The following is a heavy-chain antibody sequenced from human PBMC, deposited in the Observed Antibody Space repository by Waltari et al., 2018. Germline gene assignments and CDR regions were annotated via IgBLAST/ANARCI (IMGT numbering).Heavy chain of an antibody. CDR1: GFTFSSYA. CDR2: ISGSGGST. D-gene: IGHD3-10*01. J-gene: IGHJ6*03. V-gene: IGHV3-23*04. Sequence: EVQLVESGGGLVQPGGSLRLSCAASGFTFSSYAMGWVPQAPGKGLEWVSAISGSGGSTYYADSVKGRFTISRDNSKNTLYLQMNSLRAEDTAVYYCAKTSGGDYYYYYYMDVWGKGTTVTVSS. CDR3: AKTSGGDYYYYYYMDV.